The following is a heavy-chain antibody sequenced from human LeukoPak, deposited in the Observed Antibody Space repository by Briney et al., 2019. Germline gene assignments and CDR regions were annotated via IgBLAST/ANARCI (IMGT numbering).Heavy chain of an antibody. V-gene: IGHV3-53*01. J-gene: IGHJ6*02. D-gene: IGHD5-18*01. Sequence: GGSLRLSCAASGFTVSSNYMSWVRQAPGKGLEWVSVIYSGGSTYYADSVKGRFTISRDNSKNTLYLQMNSLRAEDTAVYYCAKAESGYSYGYIYYYGMDVWGQGTTVTVSS. CDR3: AKAESGYSYGYIYYYGMDV. CDR1: GFTVSSNY. CDR2: IYSGGST.